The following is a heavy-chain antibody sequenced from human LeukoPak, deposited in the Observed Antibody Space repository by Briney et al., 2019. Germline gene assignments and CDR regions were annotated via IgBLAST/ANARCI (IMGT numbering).Heavy chain of an antibody. J-gene: IGHJ6*03. CDR3: ARVSYRTAGYGSNNYYYMDV. V-gene: IGHV1-2*02. CDR1: GYTFTGYY. Sequence: ASVKVSCKASGYTFTGYYMHWVRQAPGQGLEWMGWINPNSGGTNYAQKFQGRVTMTRDTSISTAYMELSRLRSDDTAVYYCARVSYRTAGYGSNNYYYMDVWGKGTTVTVSS. D-gene: IGHD5-12*01. CDR2: INPNSGGT.